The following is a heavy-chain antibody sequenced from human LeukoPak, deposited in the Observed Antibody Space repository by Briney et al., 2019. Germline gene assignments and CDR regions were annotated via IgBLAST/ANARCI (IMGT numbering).Heavy chain of an antibody. J-gene: IGHJ3*02. V-gene: IGHV4-38-2*02. CDR1: GYSISSGYY. Sequence: SETLSLTCTVSGYSISSGYYWGWIRQPPGKGLEWIGSIYHSGSTYYNPSLKSRVTISVDTSKNQFSLKLSSVTAADTAVYYCARATYYYDSSGYWTLEFDFDIWGQGTMVTVSS. D-gene: IGHD3-22*01. CDR3: ARATYYYDSSGYWTLEFDFDI. CDR2: IYHSGST.